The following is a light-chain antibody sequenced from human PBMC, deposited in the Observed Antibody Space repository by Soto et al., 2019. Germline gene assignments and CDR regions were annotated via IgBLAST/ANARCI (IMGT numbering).Light chain of an antibody. V-gene: IGLV2-14*01. J-gene: IGLJ1*01. Sequence: ALAQPASVSGSFGQSITISCSGPNTDLGVYGYVSWYQHHPGKAPQLLIYDVNIRPSGISDRFSGSKSGDTASLTISGLLPEDEAHYFCFYKISGFIYAFGTGTKLTVL. CDR1: NTDLGVYGY. CDR3: FYKISGFIYA. CDR2: DVN.